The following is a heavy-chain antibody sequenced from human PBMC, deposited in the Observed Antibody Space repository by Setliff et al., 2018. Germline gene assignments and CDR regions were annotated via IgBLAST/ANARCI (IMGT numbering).Heavy chain of an antibody. Sequence: PSETLSLTCAVYGGSFSDSYWSWIRQSPGKGLEWIGEISHSGSTNYNPSLKTRVTISVDTSKNQFSLKLSSLTAADMAKYYSARGGHSGPDAFDSWGQGTRVTVSS. D-gene: IGHD5-12*01. V-gene: IGHV4-34*01. J-gene: IGHJ3*01. CDR1: GGSFSDSY. CDR2: ISHSGST. CDR3: ARGGHSGPDAFDS.